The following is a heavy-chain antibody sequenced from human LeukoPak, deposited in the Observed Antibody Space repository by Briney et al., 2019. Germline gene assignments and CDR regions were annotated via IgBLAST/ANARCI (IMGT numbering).Heavy chain of an antibody. J-gene: IGHJ4*02. Sequence: PGGSLRLSCAASGFTFSSYWMSWVRQAPGKGLEWVANIKQDGSEKYYVDSVKGRFTISRDNAKNSLYLQMNSLRAEDTAVYYCARGEWLVQDYFDYWGQGTLVTVSS. CDR1: GFTFSSYW. D-gene: IGHD6-19*01. CDR3: ARGEWLVQDYFDY. V-gene: IGHV3-7*01. CDR2: IKQDGSEK.